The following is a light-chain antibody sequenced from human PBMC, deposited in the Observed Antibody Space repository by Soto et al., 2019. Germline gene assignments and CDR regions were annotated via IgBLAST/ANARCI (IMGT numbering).Light chain of an antibody. Sequence: QLVLTQSPSASASLGASVKLTCTLSSGHSNYAIAWHQQQPEKGPRYLMKLNSDGSHSKGDGIPHRFSGSSSGAERYLTISSLQSEDEADYYCQTWGTGTPWVFGGGTKLTVL. J-gene: IGLJ3*02. CDR1: SGHSNYA. CDR2: LNSDGSH. V-gene: IGLV4-69*01. CDR3: QTWGTGTPWV.